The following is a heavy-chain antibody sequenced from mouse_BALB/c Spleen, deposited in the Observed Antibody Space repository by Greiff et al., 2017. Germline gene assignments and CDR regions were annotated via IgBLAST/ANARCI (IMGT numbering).Heavy chain of an antibody. CDR1: GFNIKDTY. CDR3: ARSIYYYGSSFDY. CDR2: IDPANGNT. D-gene: IGHD1-1*01. V-gene: IGHV14-3*02. Sequence: EVQLQQSGAELVKPGASVKLSCTASGFNIKDTYMHWVKQRPEQGLEWIGRIDPANGNTKYDPKFQGKATITADTSSNTAYLQLSSLTSEDTAVYYCARSIYYYGSSFDYWGQGTTLTVSS. J-gene: IGHJ2*01.